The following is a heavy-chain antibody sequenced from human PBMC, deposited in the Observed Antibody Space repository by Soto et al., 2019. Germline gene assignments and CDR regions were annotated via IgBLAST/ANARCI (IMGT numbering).Heavy chain of an antibody. CDR3: ARHGIAAAGTHFDY. CDR2: IDPSDSYT. D-gene: IGHD6-13*01. CDR1: GYSFTRYW. V-gene: IGHV5-10-1*01. J-gene: IGHJ4*02. Sequence: PGESLKISCKGSGYSFTRYWISWVREVPGKGLERMGRIDPSDSYTNYSPSFQGHVTISADKSISTAYLQWNSLKASDTAMYYCARHGIAAAGTHFDYWGQGTLVTVSS.